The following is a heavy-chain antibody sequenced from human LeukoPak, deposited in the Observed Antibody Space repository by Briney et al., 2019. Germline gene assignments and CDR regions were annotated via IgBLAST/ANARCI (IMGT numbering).Heavy chain of an antibody. Sequence: PSETLSLTCTVSGGSISSSSYYWGWIRQPPGKGLEWIGSIYYSGSTYYNPSLKSRVTISVDTSKNQFSLKLSSVTAADTAVYYCARVSRLWFGELFDYFDYWGQGTLVTVSS. CDR1: GGSISSSSYY. V-gene: IGHV4-39*07. CDR2: IYYSGST. CDR3: ARVSRLWFGELFDYFDY. D-gene: IGHD3-10*01. J-gene: IGHJ4*02.